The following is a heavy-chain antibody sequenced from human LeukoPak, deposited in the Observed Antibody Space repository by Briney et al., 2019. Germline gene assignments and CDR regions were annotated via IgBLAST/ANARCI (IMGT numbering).Heavy chain of an antibody. J-gene: IGHJ4*02. D-gene: IGHD2-15*01. CDR2: IYYSGST. CDR1: GGSISSYY. CDR3: ARSGYCSGGSCYATGLFHY. V-gene: IGHV4-59*08. Sequence: SETLSLTCTVSGGSISSYYWSWFRQPPGKGLEWIAYIYYSGSTTYNPSLKSRVTISLDTSKNQFSLKLSSVTAADTAVYYCARSGYCSGGSCYATGLFHYWGQGTPVTVSS.